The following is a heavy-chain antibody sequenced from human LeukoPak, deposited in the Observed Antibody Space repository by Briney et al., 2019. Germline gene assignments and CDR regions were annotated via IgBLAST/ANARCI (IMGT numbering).Heavy chain of an antibody. CDR2: IKQDANEK. Sequence: PGGPLRLSCAASGFPFSGYWMAWVRQAPGKGLEWVANIKQDANEKYYVGSVKGRFTVSRDNAKKSLYLDMESLRAEDTAVYYCARDTGYDSIWGQGTVVTVSS. D-gene: IGHD5-12*01. V-gene: IGHV3-7*01. J-gene: IGHJ4*02. CDR1: GFPFSGYW. CDR3: ARDTGYDSI.